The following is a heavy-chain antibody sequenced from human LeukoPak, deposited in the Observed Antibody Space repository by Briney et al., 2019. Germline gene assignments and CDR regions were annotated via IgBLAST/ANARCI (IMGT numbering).Heavy chain of an antibody. CDR2: ISTYNGNT. J-gene: IGHJ4*02. D-gene: IGHD3-22*01. CDR1: GHTFTDYG. V-gene: IGHV1-18*01. Sequence: ASVKVSCKASGHTFTDYGISWVRQAPGQGLEWMGWISTYNGNTNYAQKLQGRVAMTTDTSTSTAYMELRSLRSDDTAVYYCARDCDRSGYYCYWGQGTLVTVSS. CDR3: ARDCDRSGYYCY.